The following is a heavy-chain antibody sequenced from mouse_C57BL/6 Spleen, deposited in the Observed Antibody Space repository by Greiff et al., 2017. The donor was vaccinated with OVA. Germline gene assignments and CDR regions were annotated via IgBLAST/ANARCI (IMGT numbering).Heavy chain of an antibody. CDR2: INPNNGGT. V-gene: IGHV1-26*01. Sequence: EVQLQQSGPELVKPGASVKISCKASGYTFTDYYMNWVKQSHGKSLEWIGDINPNNGGTSYNQKFKGKATLTVDKSSSTAYMELRSLTSEDSAVYYCARRGGSSYDYAMDYWGQGTSVTVSS. CDR3: ARRGGSSYDYAMDY. J-gene: IGHJ4*01. CDR1: GYTFTDYY. D-gene: IGHD1-1*01.